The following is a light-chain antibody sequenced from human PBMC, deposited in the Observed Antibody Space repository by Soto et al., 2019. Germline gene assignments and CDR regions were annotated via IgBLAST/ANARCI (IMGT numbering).Light chain of an antibody. CDR3: SSFTGSNDV. J-gene: IGLJ1*01. CDR1: ISDVGVYNF. CDR2: DVS. Sequence: QSVLTQPASVSGSPGQSITISCTGTISDVGVYNFVSWYQQYPGKAPKLMICDVSNRPSGVSNRFSGSKSGITASLTISGVQAEDETDYYCSSFTGSNDVFVTGTKLTVL. V-gene: IGLV2-14*03.